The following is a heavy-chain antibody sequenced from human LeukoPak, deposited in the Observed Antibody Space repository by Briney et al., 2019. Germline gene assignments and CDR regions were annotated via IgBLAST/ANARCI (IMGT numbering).Heavy chain of an antibody. V-gene: IGHV1-2*02. CDR3: AETEAAAGPGIH. J-gene: IGHJ4*02. Sequence: ASVKVSCKASGYTFTGYYMHWVRQAPGQGREWMGWINPNSGSTNYAQKCQGRVTMTRDTSIGTAYMELSRLRSDDTAVYYCAETEAAAGPGIHWGQGTLVTVSS. CDR2: INPNSGST. D-gene: IGHD6-13*01. CDR1: GYTFTGYY.